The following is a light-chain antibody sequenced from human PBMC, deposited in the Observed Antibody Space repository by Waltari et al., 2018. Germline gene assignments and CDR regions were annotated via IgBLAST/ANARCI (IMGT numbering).Light chain of an antibody. CDR3: QQYGSSVLYT. V-gene: IGKV3-20*01. CDR1: QRLTKNY. J-gene: IGKJ2*01. CDR2: GAS. Sequence: EIVLTQSPGTLSLSPGERATLSCRTSQRLTKNYLAWYQQKPGQAPRLLIYGASSRAAGIPDRFSGSGPGTDFTLTISRLEPEDFAVYYCQQYGSSVLYTFGQGTKLEIK.